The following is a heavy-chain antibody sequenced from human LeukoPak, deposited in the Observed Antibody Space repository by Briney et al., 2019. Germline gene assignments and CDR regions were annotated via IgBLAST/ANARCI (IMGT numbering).Heavy chain of an antibody. CDR1: GGSFSGFY. CDR3: ARHSGYSYGLADY. J-gene: IGHJ4*02. Sequence: SETLSLTCAVYGGSFSGFYWSWIRQPPGKGLEWIGEINHSGSTNYNPSLKSRVTISVDTSKNQFSLKLSSVTAADTAVYYCARHSGYSYGLADYWGQGALITVSS. D-gene: IGHD5-18*01. CDR2: INHSGST. V-gene: IGHV4-34*01.